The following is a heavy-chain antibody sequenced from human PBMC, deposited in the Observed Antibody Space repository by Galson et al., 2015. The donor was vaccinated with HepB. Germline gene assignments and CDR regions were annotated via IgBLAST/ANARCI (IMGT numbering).Heavy chain of an antibody. CDR3: AGGGGSYIDY. CDR1: GFTFSSYS. CDR2: ISYDGSNK. J-gene: IGHJ4*02. V-gene: IGHV3-30*03. Sequence: SLRLSCAASGFTFSSYSMNWVRQAPGKGLEWVAVISYDGSNKYYADSVKGRFTISRDNSKNTLYLQMNSLRAEDTAVYYCAGGGGSYIDYWGQGTLVTVSS. D-gene: IGHD3-16*01.